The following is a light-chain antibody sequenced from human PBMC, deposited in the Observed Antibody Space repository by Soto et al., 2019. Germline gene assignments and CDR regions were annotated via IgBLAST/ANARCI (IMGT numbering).Light chain of an antibody. CDR2: GAS. V-gene: IGKV3-20*01. CDR3: QQYGSSLWT. Sequence: EMVLTQSPGTLSLSPGERATLSCRASQSVSSSYLAWYQQKPGQAPRLLIYGASSRATGTTDRFSGSGSGTDFPPTLSRLEPEDSAVYYCQQYGSSLWTFGQGTKVHIK. J-gene: IGKJ1*01. CDR1: QSVSSSY.